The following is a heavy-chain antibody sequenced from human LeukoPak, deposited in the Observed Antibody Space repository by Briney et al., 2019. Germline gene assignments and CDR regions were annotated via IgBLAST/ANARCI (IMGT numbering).Heavy chain of an antibody. CDR3: ASRSPRGYYYYYGMDV. CDR2: INHSGST. J-gene: IGHJ6*02. CDR1: GGSFSGYY. V-gene: IGHV4-34*01. Sequence: SETLSLTCAVYGGSFSGYYWSWIRQPPGKGLEWIGEINHSGSTNYNPSLKSRVTISVDTSKNQFSLKLSSVTAADTAVYYCASRSPRGYYYYYGMDVWGQGTTVTVSS.